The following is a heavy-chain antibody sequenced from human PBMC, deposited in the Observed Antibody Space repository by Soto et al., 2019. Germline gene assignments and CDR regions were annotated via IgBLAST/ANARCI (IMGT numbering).Heavy chain of an antibody. CDR1: GASSSSYY. J-gene: IGHJ5*02. CDR2: IYHSGIT. CDR3: ARDLTVGGLCDP. Sequence: SETLSLTSTVSGASSSSYYWTWLRQPLEKGLEWIGYIYHSGITNSNPSLKSRLTMSVDTSKNQFSLNLISVTAADTAVYYCARDLTVGGLCDPWGQGTLGTVSP. D-gene: IGHD2-21*01. V-gene: IGHV4-59*01.